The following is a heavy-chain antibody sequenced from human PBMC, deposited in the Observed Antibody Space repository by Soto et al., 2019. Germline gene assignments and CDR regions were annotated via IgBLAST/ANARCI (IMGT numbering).Heavy chain of an antibody. J-gene: IGHJ6*02. D-gene: IGHD2-15*01. CDR2: IIPIFGTA. Sequence: QVQLVQSGAEVKKPGSSVQVSCKAPGGTFRSYAISWVRQAPGQGLEWMGGIIPIFGTAKYAQKFQGRVTITADESTSTGYMELSSLRSEDTAVYYCARSQGGSSSLDIYYYYYYGMDVWGQGTTVTVSS. V-gene: IGHV1-69*01. CDR3: ARSQGGSSSLDIYYYYYYGMDV. CDR1: GGTFRSYA.